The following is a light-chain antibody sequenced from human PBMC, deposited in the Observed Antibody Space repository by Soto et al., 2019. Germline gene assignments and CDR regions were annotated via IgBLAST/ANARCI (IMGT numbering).Light chain of an antibody. CDR2: GAS. CDR3: QQYGSSLWT. Sequence: EIVLTHSPGTLSLSPGERATLSCRASQSVSSSYLAWYQQKPGQAPRLLIYGASSRATGIPDRFSGSGSGRGLTVTISRLEPEDFAVYYCQQYGSSLWTLGQGTKVHIQ. J-gene: IGKJ1*01. V-gene: IGKV3-20*01. CDR1: QSVSSSY.